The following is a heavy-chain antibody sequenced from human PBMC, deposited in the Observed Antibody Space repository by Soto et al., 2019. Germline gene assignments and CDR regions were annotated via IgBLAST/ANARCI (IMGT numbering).Heavy chain of an antibody. CDR2: INPNSGGT. CDR3: GRGWGIAAPGPNWFDP. J-gene: IGHJ5*02. Sequence: GASVKVSCKASGYSLSGYYLHWVRQAPGQGPEWMGWINPNSGGTKYVQKFQGRVTMTRDTSISTVYLELSRLRSDDPAVYYCGRGWGIAAPGPNWFDPWGQGTLVTVSS. V-gene: IGHV1-2*02. CDR1: GYSLSGYY. D-gene: IGHD6-13*01.